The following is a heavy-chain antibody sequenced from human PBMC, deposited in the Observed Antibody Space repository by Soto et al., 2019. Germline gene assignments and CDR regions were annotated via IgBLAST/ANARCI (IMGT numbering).Heavy chain of an antibody. V-gene: IGHV1-58*01. D-gene: IGHD6-19*01. J-gene: IGHJ6*02. CDR1: GFTFTSSA. CDR3: AADRGYSSGWDYYGMDV. Sequence: QMPLVQSGPEVKKPGTSVKVSCKASGFTFTSSAVQWVRQARGQRLAWIGWIVVGSGNTNYAQKFQERVTITRDLSTSTAYMELSSLRSEDTAVYYCAADRGYSSGWDYYGMDVWGQGTTVTVSS. CDR2: IVVGSGNT.